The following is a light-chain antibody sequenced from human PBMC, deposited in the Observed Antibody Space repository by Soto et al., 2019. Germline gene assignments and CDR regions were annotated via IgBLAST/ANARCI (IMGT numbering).Light chain of an antibody. CDR2: DAS. CDR3: QQRTNCPPLYA. V-gene: IGKV3-11*01. J-gene: IGKJ2*01. CDR1: QSIRTS. Sequence: EIVLTQSPATLSLSPGERATLSCRASQSIRTSLAWYQQKPGQAPRLLIYDASNRATGIPARFSGSGSGADCTLTISSLEPEDFAVYYCQQRTNCPPLYAFGQGTKLEIK.